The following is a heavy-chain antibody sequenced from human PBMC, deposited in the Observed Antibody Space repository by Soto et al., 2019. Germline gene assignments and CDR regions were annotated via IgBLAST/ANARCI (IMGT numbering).Heavy chain of an antibody. V-gene: IGHV5-51*01. J-gene: IGHJ6*02. CDR3: ATTVRRSGGILYGMDV. CDR1: GYSFTSYW. Sequence: GESLKISCKGSGYSFTSYWIGWVRQMPGKGLEWMGIIYPGDSDTRYSPSFQGQVTISADKSISTAYLQWSSLKASDTAMYYCATTVRRSGGILYGMDVWRQGTTVTVS. CDR2: IYPGDSDT. D-gene: IGHD3-10*01.